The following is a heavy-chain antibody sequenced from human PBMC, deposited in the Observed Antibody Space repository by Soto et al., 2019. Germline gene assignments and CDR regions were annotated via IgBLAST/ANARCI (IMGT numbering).Heavy chain of an antibody. CDR1: GGTFSSYA. J-gene: IGHJ4*02. Sequence: QVQLVQSGAEVKKPGSSVKVSCKASGGTFSSYAISWVRQAPGLGLEWMGGIIPIFGTANYAQKFQGRVTITADESTSTAYMELSSLRSEDTAVYYCASLLYDSSGLDFDYWGQGTLVTVSS. CDR2: IIPIFGTA. D-gene: IGHD3-22*01. CDR3: ASLLYDSSGLDFDY. V-gene: IGHV1-69*01.